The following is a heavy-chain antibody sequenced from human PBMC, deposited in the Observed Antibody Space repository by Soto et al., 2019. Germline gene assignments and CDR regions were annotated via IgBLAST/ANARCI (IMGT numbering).Heavy chain of an antibody. CDR2: ISGSGGST. CDR1: GFSFSSFA. CDR3: AKDPRAWYCFDS. Sequence: GGSLRLSCAASGFSFSSFAMSWVRQAPGKGLEWVSTISGSGGSTFYADSVKGRFTIARDNSKNTLSVQMNSLRAEDTAVYYCAKDPRAWYCFDSWGRGTLVTVSS. J-gene: IGHJ4*02. D-gene: IGHD2-15*01. V-gene: IGHV3-23*01.